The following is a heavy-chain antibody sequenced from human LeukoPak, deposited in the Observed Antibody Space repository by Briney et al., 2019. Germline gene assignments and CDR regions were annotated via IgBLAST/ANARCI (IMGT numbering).Heavy chain of an antibody. Sequence: ASVKVSCKASGYTFTGYYIHWVRQAPGQGLEWMGWINPNTGGTNYAQKFQGRVTMTRDTSISTAYMELSRLRSDDTAVNYCASGRGYCNGGSCYSPFDYWGQGTLVTVSS. J-gene: IGHJ4*02. CDR3: ASGRGYCNGGSCYSPFDY. CDR1: GYTFTGYY. D-gene: IGHD2-15*01. CDR2: INPNTGGT. V-gene: IGHV1-2*02.